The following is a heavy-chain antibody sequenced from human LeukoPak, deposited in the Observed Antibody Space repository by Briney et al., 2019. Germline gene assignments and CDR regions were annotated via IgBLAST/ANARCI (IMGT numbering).Heavy chain of an antibody. J-gene: IGHJ4*02. CDR2: IYPSDSDT. Sequence: GESLQISCQGSGSRFTTYWIGWVRQLPGKGLEWMGIIYPSDSDTKYSPSFQGQVTISADKSISTAYLQWNSLKASDTAMYYCARLYGDADYWGQGTLVTVSS. CDR1: GSRFTTYW. V-gene: IGHV5-51*01. D-gene: IGHD4-17*01. CDR3: ARLYGDADY.